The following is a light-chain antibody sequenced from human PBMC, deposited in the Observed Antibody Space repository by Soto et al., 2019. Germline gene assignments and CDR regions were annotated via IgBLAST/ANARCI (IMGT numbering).Light chain of an antibody. J-gene: IGKJ5*01. CDR1: QGISSA. CDR2: DAS. CDR3: QQFNNYPSIT. Sequence: AILLTQSPSSLSASVGDRVTITCRASQGISSALAWYQQKPGKAPKLLIYDASSLESGVPSRFSGSGSGTDFTLPISSLQPEDFATYYCQQFNNYPSITFGQGTRLEIK. V-gene: IGKV1D-13*01.